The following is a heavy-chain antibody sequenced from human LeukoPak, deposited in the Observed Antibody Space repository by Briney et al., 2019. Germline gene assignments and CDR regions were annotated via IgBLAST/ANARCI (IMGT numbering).Heavy chain of an antibody. D-gene: IGHD1-26*01. CDR2: INYSGTT. CDR1: GVSFSSSCYY. J-gene: IGHJ6*03. V-gene: IGHV4-39*01. Sequence: SQTLSLTRSVSGVSFSSSCYYWGWLREPPGKGREWIGGINYSGTTYYNPSLKSRVTISVDTSKNQFSLRRSSVTVADTAVYYCARLSIVGATSSYYIDVWGKGTTVTVSS. CDR3: ARLSIVGATSSYYIDV.